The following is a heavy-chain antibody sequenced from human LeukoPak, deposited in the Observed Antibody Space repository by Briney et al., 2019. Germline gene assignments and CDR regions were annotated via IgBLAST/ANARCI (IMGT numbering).Heavy chain of an antibody. V-gene: IGHV1-18*01. J-gene: IGHJ5*02. CDR1: GYTFTSYG. CDR3: ARGAVPAAILIPTQNWLDP. D-gene: IGHD2-2*01. Sequence: ASVKVSCKASGYTFTSYGISWVRQAPGQGLEGMGWISAYNGNTNYAQKFQGRVTMTRDTSISTAYMELSRLRSDDTAVYHCARGAVPAAILIPTQNWLDPWGQGTLVTVSS. CDR2: ISAYNGNT.